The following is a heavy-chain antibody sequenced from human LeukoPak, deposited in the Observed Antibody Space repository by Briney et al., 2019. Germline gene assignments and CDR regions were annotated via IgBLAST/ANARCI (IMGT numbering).Heavy chain of an antibody. CDR2: ISASDNSR. CDR1: GFTFSNYS. CDR3: TRPYTMDV. D-gene: IGHD4-11*01. V-gene: IGHV3-23*01. J-gene: IGHJ6*02. Sequence: GGSLRLSCAASGFTFSNYSMNWVRQAPGKGLEWVSTISASDNSRYYADSVKGRFTISRDNSEDTLYLQMNSLRAEDTAVYYCTRPYTMDVWGQGTTVTVSS.